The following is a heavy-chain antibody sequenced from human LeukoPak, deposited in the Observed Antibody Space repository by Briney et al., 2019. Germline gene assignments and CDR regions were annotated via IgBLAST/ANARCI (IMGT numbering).Heavy chain of an antibody. CDR3: ASSIAALMGGNDAFDV. CDR2: ISGSGGST. V-gene: IGHV3-23*01. D-gene: IGHD6-6*01. CDR1: GFTFSSYA. J-gene: IGHJ3*01. Sequence: GGALRLSCAASGFTFSSYAMSWVRQAPGKGLERVSGISGSGGSTFYADSVKGRFTISRANSKNTVSLQMNSLRAEDTAVYYCASSIAALMGGNDAFDVWGEGTMVTVSS.